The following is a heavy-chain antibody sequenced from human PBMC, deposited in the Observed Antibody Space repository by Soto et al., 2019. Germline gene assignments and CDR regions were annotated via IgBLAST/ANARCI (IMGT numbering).Heavy chain of an antibody. D-gene: IGHD3-10*01. CDR1: GFTFSNAW. V-gene: IGHV3-15*01. J-gene: IGHJ4*02. Sequence: PGGSLRLSCAASGFTFSNAWMSWVRQAPGKGLEWVGRIKSKTDGGTTDYAAPVKGRFTISRDDSKNTLYLQMNSLKTEDTAVYYCTTGITPQTPIWFGEKEEGGFDYWGQGTLVTVSS. CDR2: IKSKTDGGTT. CDR3: TTGITPQTPIWFGEKEEGGFDY.